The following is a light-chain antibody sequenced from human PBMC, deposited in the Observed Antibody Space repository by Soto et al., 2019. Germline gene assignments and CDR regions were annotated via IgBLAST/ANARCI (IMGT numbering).Light chain of an antibody. J-gene: IGKJ1*01. V-gene: IGKV1-6*01. CDR1: RDIGSD. CDR2: AAS. Sequence: IQLTQSPSLLSASMGDRGTITCQASRDIGSDLSWYQQKPGKAPTLLIYAASNLQSGVPSRFRGSRSGTEFTLTVSSLKPEDFETYYCLQDHDDSWTFGQGTKVDIK. CDR3: LQDHDDSWT.